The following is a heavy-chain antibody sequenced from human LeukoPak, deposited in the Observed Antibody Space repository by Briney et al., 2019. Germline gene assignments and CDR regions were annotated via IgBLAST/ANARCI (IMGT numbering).Heavy chain of an antibody. Sequence: PGGSLKLSCAVSGSGFTFSGSAIHWVRQASGKGLEWLGRIRSKANNYATEYDASVKGKFTISRDDSKNMAYLQMNSLKMEDTAVYYCTRSLEPVADYYYGLDVWGQGTTVTVS. V-gene: IGHV3-73*01. D-gene: IGHD6-19*01. CDR1: GSGFTFSGSA. J-gene: IGHJ6*02. CDR3: TRSLEPVADYYYGLDV. CDR2: IRSKANNYAT.